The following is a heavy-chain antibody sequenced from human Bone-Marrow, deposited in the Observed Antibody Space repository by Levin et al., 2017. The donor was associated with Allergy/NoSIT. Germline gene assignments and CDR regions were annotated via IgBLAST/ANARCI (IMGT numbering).Heavy chain of an antibody. Sequence: GGSLRLSCAASGFSFSNAWMNWARQVPGKGLDWVGRIKYNAGGGTTDYAAPVKGRFNISRDDSKNTVYLHMNRLKREDTAVYYCITYRSGWIWGQGTPVTVSS. CDR1: GFSFSNAW. CDR2: IKYNAGGGTT. D-gene: IGHD6-19*01. CDR3: ITYRSGWI. V-gene: IGHV3-15*01. J-gene: IGHJ4*02.